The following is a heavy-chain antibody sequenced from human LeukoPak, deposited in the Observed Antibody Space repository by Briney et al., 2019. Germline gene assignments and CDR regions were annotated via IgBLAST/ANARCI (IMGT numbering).Heavy chain of an antibody. J-gene: IGHJ4*02. CDR3: ARDPLXGIVTLDY. CDR1: GFTFSDYY. V-gene: IGHV3-11*01. D-gene: IGHD3-16*02. Sequence: GSLRLSCAASGFTFSDYYMSWIRQAPGKGPEWVSYISSSGSTTYYADSVRGRFTISRDNAKNSLYLQMNSLRAEDTAVYYCARDPLXGIVTLDYWGQGTLVTVSS. CDR2: ISSSGSTT.